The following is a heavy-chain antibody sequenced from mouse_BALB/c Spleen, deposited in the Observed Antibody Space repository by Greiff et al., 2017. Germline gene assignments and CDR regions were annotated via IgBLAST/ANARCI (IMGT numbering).Heavy chain of an antibody. J-gene: IGHJ4*01. CDR1: GISITTGNYR. CDR2: IYYSGTI. Sequence: VQLQQSGPGLVKPSQTVSLTCTVTGISITTGNYRWSWIRQFPGNKLEWIGYIYYSGTITYNPSLTSRTTITRDTSKNQFFLEMNSLTAEDTATYYCARGSLYGYDGYYAMDYWGQGTSVTVSS. V-gene: IGHV3-5*02. D-gene: IGHD2-2*01. CDR3: ARGSLYGYDGYYAMDY.